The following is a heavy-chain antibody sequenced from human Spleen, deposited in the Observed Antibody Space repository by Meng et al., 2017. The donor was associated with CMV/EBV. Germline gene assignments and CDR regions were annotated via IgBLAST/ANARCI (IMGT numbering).Heavy chain of an antibody. CDR2: TYHRSEWYN. Sequence: DGVSSNSADWPWIRQSPSRGLEWLGKTYHRSEWYNDYAVSVKSRVTINPDTSKNQISLQLKSVTPEDTAVYYCARVSGGYHYGTFDYWGQGTLVTVSS. CDR3: ARVSGGYHYGTFDY. D-gene: IGHD5-18*01. J-gene: IGHJ4*02. V-gene: IGHV6-1*01. CDR1: DGVSSNSAD.